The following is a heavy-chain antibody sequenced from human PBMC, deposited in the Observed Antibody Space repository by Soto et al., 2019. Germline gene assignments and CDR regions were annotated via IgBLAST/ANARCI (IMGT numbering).Heavy chain of an antibody. D-gene: IGHD3-10*01. CDR3: ARDWGGNAGLLWYFDL. CDR1: WLNVSTNY. Sequence: ESGGGVVQPGRSLRLSCAASWLNVSTNYMSWVRQAPGKGLEWVSVIYSGGDTSYADSVKGRFAISRDNSKNTVFLQMNRLRFDDMAVYYCARDWGGNAGLLWYFDLWGRGTLVTVSS. V-gene: IGHV3-53*01. CDR2: IYSGGDT. J-gene: IGHJ2*01.